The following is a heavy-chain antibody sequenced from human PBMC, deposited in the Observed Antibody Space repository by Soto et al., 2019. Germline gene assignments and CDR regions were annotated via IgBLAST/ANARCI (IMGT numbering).Heavy chain of an antibody. CDR1: GGSFSGYY. D-gene: IGHD6-6*01. CDR3: ARAQRRIADLPDY. CDR2: INHSGST. Sequence: SETLSLTCAVYGGSFSGYYWSWIRQPPGKGLEWIGEINHSGSTNYNPSLKSRVTISVDTSKNQFSLKLSSVTAADTAVYYCARAQRRIADLPDYWGQGTLVTVSS. V-gene: IGHV4-34*01. J-gene: IGHJ4*02.